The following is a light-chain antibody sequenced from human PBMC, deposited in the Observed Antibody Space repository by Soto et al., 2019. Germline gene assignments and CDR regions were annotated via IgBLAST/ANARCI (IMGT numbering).Light chain of an antibody. CDR2: GAS. CDR1: QSVSSTY. V-gene: IGKV3-20*01. CDR3: QQYSSSPPLT. J-gene: IGKJ4*01. Sequence: ELVLTQSPGTLSLSPGARATLSCRARQSVSSTYFAWYQQKPGQSPRLLIYGASSRATGIPDRFSGSGSGTDFTLTISRLEPEDFSVYYGQQYSSSPPLTFGGGTKVDI.